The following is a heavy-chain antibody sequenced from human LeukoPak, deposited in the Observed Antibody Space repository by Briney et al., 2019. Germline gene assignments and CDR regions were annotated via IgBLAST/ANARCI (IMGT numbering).Heavy chain of an antibody. CDR3: AKDPDYYDSSGYY. Sequence: GGSLRLSCAASGFTFNNAWMNWVRQAPGKGLEWVGRIKSKTDGGTTDYAAPVKGRFTISRDNSKNTLYLQMNSLRAEDTAVYYCAKDPDYYDSSGYYWGQGTLVTVSS. D-gene: IGHD3-22*01. CDR1: GFTFNNAW. V-gene: IGHV3-15*07. CDR2: IKSKTDGGTT. J-gene: IGHJ4*02.